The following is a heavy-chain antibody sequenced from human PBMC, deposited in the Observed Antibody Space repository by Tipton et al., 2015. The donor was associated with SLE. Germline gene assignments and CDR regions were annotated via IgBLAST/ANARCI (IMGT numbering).Heavy chain of an antibody. CDR1: GGSINSDSYY. V-gene: IGHV4-39*07. D-gene: IGHD3-16*01. J-gene: IGHJ3*02. CDR3: ARDIVLGGGAFDI. Sequence: TLSLTCTVSGGSINSDSYYWGWIRQSPGKGLERIGSLYYTGSTYYNPSLKSRLTISLDTPKNQFSLKPSSVTAADTAVYYCARDIVLGGGAFDIWGQGTMVTVSS. CDR2: LYYTGST.